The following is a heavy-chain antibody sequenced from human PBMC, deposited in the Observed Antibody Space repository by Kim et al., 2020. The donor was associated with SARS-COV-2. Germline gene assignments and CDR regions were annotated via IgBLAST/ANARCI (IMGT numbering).Heavy chain of an antibody. CDR2: ISSSSSYI. CDR1: GFTFSSYS. J-gene: IGHJ4*02. CDR3: ARVFSSGWYLDY. V-gene: IGHV3-21*01. D-gene: IGHD6-19*01. Sequence: GGSLRLSCAASGFTFSSYSMNWVRQAPGKGLEWVSSISSSSSYIYYADSVKGRFTISRDNAKNSLYLQMNSLRAEDTAVYYCARVFSSGWYLDYWGQGTLVTVSS.